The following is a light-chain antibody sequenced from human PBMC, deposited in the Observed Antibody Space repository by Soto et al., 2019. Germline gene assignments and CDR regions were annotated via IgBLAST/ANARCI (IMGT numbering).Light chain of an antibody. Sequence: QSALTQPASVSGSLGQSITISCSGSGSDVGNYNLVSWYQQQPGKAPKLIIYEVNKAPSGVSNRFSGSKSGNTASLTISGLQPDDESHYYCWSYAGSSIWVFGGGTKLTVL. J-gene: IGLJ3*02. CDR1: GSDVGNYNL. V-gene: IGLV2-23*02. CDR3: WSYAGSSIWV. CDR2: EVN.